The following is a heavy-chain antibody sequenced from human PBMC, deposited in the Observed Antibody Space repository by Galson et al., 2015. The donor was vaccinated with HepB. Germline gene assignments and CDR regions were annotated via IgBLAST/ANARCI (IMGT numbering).Heavy chain of an antibody. CDR2: ISGSGGST. D-gene: IGHD3-3*01. CDR3: AKNSGGSGYYYV. Sequence: SLRLSCAASGFTFSSYAMSWVRQAPGKGLEWVSAISGSGGSTYYADSVKGRFTISRDNSKNTLYLQMNSLRAEDTAVYYCAKNSGGSGYYYVWGQGTMVTVSS. CDR1: GFTFSSYA. V-gene: IGHV3-23*01. J-gene: IGHJ3*01.